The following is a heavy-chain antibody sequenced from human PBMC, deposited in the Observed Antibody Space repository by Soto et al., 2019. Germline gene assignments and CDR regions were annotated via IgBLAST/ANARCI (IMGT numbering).Heavy chain of an antibody. CDR3: ARDRERLSGGSSEP. CDR1: GYTFTSYG. Sequence: ASVKVSCKASGYTFTSYGISWVRQAPGQGLEWMGWISAYNGNTNYAQKLQGRVTMTTDTSTSTAYMELRSLRSDDTAMYYCARDRERLSGGSSEPWGQGTLVTVSS. J-gene: IGHJ5*02. CDR2: ISAYNGNT. D-gene: IGHD2-15*01. V-gene: IGHV1-18*01.